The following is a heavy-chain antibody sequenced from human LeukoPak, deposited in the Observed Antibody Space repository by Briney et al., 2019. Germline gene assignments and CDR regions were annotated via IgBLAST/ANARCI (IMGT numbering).Heavy chain of an antibody. CDR1: GFTFSSIA. J-gene: IGHJ6*02. D-gene: IGHD2-15*01. V-gene: IGHV3-48*02. CDR3: ATVHCSGGSCYAGSYYGMDV. CDR2: LSPSSTTI. Sequence: GGSLRLSCAASGFTFSSIAMSWVRQAPGKGLEWLSYLSPSSTTIYYADSVKGRFTISRDNAKNSLYLQMNSLRDEDTAVYYCATVHCSGGSCYAGSYYGMDVWGQGTTVTVSS.